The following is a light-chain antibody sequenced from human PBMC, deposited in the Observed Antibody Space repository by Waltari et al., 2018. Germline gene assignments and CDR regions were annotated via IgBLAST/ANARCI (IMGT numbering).Light chain of an antibody. CDR1: SRDIGGFDY. Sequence: QSALTQPAAVSGSLGQSITISCTGTSRDIGGFDYVCWYQQHPGKAPKLIIHDVSNRPSGVSSRFSGSKSGNTASLTISGLQAEDEADYYCNSYTSSYTWVFGGGTGLTVL. V-gene: IGLV2-14*03. CDR2: DVS. CDR3: NSYTSSYTWV. J-gene: IGLJ3*02.